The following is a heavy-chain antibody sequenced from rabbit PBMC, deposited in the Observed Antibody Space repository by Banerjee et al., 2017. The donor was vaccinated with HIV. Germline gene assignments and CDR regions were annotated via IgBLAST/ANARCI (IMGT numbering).Heavy chain of an antibody. J-gene: IGHJ6*01. V-gene: IGHV1S40*01. CDR2: IYAGSSGST. CDR1: GFSLNIYE. D-gene: IGHD4-1*01. Sequence: QSLEESGGDLVKPGASLTLTCTASGFSLNIYEMCWVRQAPGKGLEWIACIYAGSSGSTYYASWAKGRFTISKTSSTTVTLQMTSLTAADTATYFCARDLAGVIGWNFGLWGPGTLVTVS. CDR3: ARDLAGVIGWNFGL.